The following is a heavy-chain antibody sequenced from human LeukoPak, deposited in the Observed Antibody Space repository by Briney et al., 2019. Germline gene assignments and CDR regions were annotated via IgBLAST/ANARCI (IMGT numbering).Heavy chain of an antibody. CDR1: GGSFSGYY. CDR3: ARGSPYNVVVADAARAFDY. J-gene: IGHJ4*02. D-gene: IGHD2-2*01. Sequence: SDTLSLNCAVYGGSFSGYYLSWIRQPPGKGLEGVGEINRSGSTNYNPSLKNRVTMSVDPSKNQFSLTLSSVTAADTAVYYCARGSPYNVVVADAARAFDYWGQGTLVTVSS. CDR2: INRSGST. V-gene: IGHV4-34*01.